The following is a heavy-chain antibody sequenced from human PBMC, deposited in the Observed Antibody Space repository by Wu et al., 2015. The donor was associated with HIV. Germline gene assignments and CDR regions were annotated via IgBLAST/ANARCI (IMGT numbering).Heavy chain of an antibody. CDR3: YRRQQLLDQ. V-gene: IGHV1-69*13. D-gene: IGHD4-11*01. J-gene: IGHJ5*02. CDR2: ITPMFGTA. CDR1: GGTFNNYA. Sequence: QVPLMQSGAELKRPGSSVKISCQASGGTFNNYAINWVRQGPGQGLEWMGRITPMFGTADHARKFRGRIKITADESSSTAYVEIFSLGREDTATYFCYRRQQLLDQWGPGT.